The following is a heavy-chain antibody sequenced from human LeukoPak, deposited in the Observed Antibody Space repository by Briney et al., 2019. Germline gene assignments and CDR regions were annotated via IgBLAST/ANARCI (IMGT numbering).Heavy chain of an antibody. CDR1: GFTFSSSA. Sequence: GGSLRLSCAASGFTFSSSAMSWVRQAPGKGLEWVANIRQDGSQKNYVDSVKGRFTISRDNAKNSLYLQMNSLRAEDTALYYCARDQPFGSYWGQGTLVAVSS. J-gene: IGHJ4*02. CDR3: ARDQPFGSY. CDR2: IRQDGSQK. V-gene: IGHV3-7*03. D-gene: IGHD3-10*01.